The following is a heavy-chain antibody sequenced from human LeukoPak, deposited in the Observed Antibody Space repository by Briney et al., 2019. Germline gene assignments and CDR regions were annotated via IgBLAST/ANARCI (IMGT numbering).Heavy chain of an antibody. CDR3: ARDGDYGILDY. D-gene: IGHD4-17*01. CDR1: GYTFTSYY. Sequence: ASVKVSCKASGYTFTSYYMHWVRQAPGQGLEWMGIINPSGGSTSYAQKFQGRVTLTRDTSTSTVYMELRSLRSDDAAMYYCARDGDYGILDYWGQGTLVTVSS. V-gene: IGHV1-46*01. CDR2: INPSGGST. J-gene: IGHJ4*02.